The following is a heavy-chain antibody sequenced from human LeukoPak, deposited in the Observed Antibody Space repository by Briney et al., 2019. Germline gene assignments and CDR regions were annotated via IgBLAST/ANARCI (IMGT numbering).Heavy chain of an antibody. J-gene: IGHJ4*02. CDR1: GYIFPSYW. CDR2: IYPGDSDT. CDR3: AGLEGIRSQIDY. D-gene: IGHD4-17*01. V-gene: IGHV5-51*01. Sequence: GESLKIPCKGSGYIFPSYWIGWVRQMPGKGLGWMGIIYPGDSDTRYSPSFQGQVTISADKSISTAYLQWSSLKASDTAMYYCAGLEGIRSQIDYWGQGTLVTVSS.